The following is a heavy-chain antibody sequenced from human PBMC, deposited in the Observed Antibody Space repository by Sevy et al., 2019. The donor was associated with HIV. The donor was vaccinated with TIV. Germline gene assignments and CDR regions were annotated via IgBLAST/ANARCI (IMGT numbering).Heavy chain of an antibody. CDR2: VYPNSGGT. CDR3: ARDGGGGTTDSGMDV. CDR1: GYTFTGDY. Sequence: ASVKVSCKASGYTFTGDYLHWVRQAPGQGLEWMGRVYPNSGGTNYARKFQGRVTMTRDTSISTAYMVLSRLRFDDTAVYYCARDGGGGTTDSGMDVWGQGTTVTVSS. V-gene: IGHV1-2*06. D-gene: IGHD1-7*01. J-gene: IGHJ6*02.